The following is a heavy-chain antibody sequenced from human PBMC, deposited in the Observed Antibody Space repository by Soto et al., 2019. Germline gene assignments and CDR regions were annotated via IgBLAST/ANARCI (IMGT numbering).Heavy chain of an antibody. CDR2: ISAYNGNT. D-gene: IGHD2-2*01. V-gene: IGHV1-18*01. Sequence: QVQLVQSGAEVKKPGASVKVSCKASGYTFTIYGISWVRQAPGQGLEWMGWISAYNGNTNYAQKLQGRVTMTTDTSTSTAYMELRSLRSDDTAVYYCARGPHCSSTSCYAAYYYYYMDVWGKGTTVTVSS. CDR1: GYTFTIYG. CDR3: ARGPHCSSTSCYAAYYYYYMDV. J-gene: IGHJ6*03.